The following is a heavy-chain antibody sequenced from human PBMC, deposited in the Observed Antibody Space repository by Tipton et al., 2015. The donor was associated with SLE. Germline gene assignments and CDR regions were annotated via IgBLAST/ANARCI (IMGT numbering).Heavy chain of an antibody. J-gene: IGHJ4*02. CDR2: INHSGST. CDR1: GGSISSHY. Sequence: LRLSCTVSGGSISSHYWSWIRQPPGKGLEWIGEINHSGSTNYNPSLKSRVTISVDTSKNQFSLKLSSVTAADTAVYYCARGRSSSSRYFDYWGQGTLVTVSS. V-gene: IGHV4-34*01. CDR3: ARGRSSSSRYFDY. D-gene: IGHD6-6*01.